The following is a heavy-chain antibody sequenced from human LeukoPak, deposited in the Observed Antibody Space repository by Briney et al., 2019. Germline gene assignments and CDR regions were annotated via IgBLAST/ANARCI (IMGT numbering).Heavy chain of an antibody. D-gene: IGHD3-10*01. J-gene: IGHJ4*02. CDR2: ISSSSRFI. V-gene: IGHV3-21*01. Sequence: PGGSLRLSCAASGISFSNYSMNWVRQAPGKGLEWVSLISSSSRFIYYGDSVKGRFTISRDNAKKSLYLQMNSLRAEDTAVYYCARELCFGGRGARTTDFDYWGQGTLVTVSS. CDR3: ARELCFGGRGARTTDFDY. CDR1: GISFSNYS.